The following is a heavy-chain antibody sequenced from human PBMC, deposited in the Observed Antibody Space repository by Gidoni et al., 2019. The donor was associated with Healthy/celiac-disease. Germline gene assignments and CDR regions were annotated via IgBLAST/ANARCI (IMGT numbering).Heavy chain of an antibody. D-gene: IGHD2-15*01. Sequence: EVQLVESGGGLVQPGGSLRLSCAASGLTFSSYAMHWFRQAPGKGLEYVSAISSNGGSTYYANSVKGRFTISRDNSKNTLYLQMGSLRAADMAVYYCAGARPSSSSCSGGSCYFSGYYGMDVWGQGTTVTVSS. CDR1: GLTFSSYA. CDR3: AGARPSSSSCSGGSCYFSGYYGMDV. CDR2: ISSNGGST. V-gene: IGHV3-64*01. J-gene: IGHJ6*02.